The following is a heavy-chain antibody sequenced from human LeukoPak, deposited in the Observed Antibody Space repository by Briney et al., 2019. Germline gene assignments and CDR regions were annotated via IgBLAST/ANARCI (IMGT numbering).Heavy chain of an antibody. J-gene: IGHJ5*02. Sequence: GSVKDSCMASRYTFINYAISWVRQAPGQGLEGMGWISPKSGRRSYANNLQGRVTMTTGTSTSKVYMELTSLRSVVTAVYYCAREVVSDYYSWFYPWGQGSLVTDSS. D-gene: IGHD3-9*01. CDR3: AREVVSDYYSWFYP. CDR2: ISPKSGRR. CDR1: RYTFINYA. V-gene: IGHV1-18*04.